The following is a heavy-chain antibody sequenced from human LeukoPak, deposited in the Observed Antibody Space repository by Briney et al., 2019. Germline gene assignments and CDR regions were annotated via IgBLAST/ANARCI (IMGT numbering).Heavy chain of an antibody. CDR1: GGAFSSYA. Sequence: GSSVKVSCKASGGAFSSYAISGVRQAPGQGLEGMGRIIPIFGIANYAQKFQGRVTITADKSTSTAYMELSSLRSEDTAVYYCARDKNYDSSGYYYYWGQGTLVTVSS. D-gene: IGHD3-22*01. CDR2: IIPIFGIA. J-gene: IGHJ4*02. CDR3: ARDKNYDSSGYYYY. V-gene: IGHV1-69*04.